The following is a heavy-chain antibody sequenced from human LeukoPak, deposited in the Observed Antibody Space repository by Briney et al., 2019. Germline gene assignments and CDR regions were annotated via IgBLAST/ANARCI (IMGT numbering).Heavy chain of an antibody. D-gene: IGHD5-18*01. CDR1: GGAISSSSYY. CDR2: IYYSGST. V-gene: IGHV4-39*01. Sequence: SETLSLTCTVSGGAISSSSYYSGWIRHPPGKGLEWIGSIYYSGSTYYNPSLKVRVTISVDTSKNQFSLKLRSVTAADTAVYYCARHVKYWRLWLEYYFDYWGQGTLVTVSS. J-gene: IGHJ4*02. CDR3: ARHVKYWRLWLEYYFDY.